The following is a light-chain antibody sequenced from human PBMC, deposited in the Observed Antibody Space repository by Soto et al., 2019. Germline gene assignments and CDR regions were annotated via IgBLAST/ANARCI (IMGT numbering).Light chain of an antibody. CDR1: QSISSW. CDR2: KAS. V-gene: IGKV1-5*03. Sequence: DIPMTQSPSTLSASVGDRVTITCRASQSISSWLAWYQQKPGKAPKLLIYKASSLESGVPSRFSGSGSGTEFTLTISSLQPDDFATYYCQQYNSWPPRYTFGPGTKLQIK. J-gene: IGKJ2*01. CDR3: QQYNSWPPRYT.